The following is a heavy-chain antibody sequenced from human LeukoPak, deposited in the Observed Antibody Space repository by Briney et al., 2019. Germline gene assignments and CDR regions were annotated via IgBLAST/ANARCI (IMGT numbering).Heavy chain of an antibody. CDR2: ISNTGSTI. CDR3: ARVATGWLSFDY. V-gene: IGHV3-11*01. CDR1: GFTFSDYY. J-gene: IGHJ4*02. Sequence: GGSLRLSCAASGFTFSDYYMTWIRQAPGKGLEWVSYISNTGSTIYYADSVKGRFTISRDNTKNSLYLQMNSLRAEDTAVYYCARVATGWLSFDYWAQGTLVTVSS. D-gene: IGHD1-14*01.